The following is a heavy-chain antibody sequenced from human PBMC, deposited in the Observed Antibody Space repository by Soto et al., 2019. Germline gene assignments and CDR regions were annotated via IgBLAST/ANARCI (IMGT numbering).Heavy chain of an antibody. Sequence: RGESLKISCKASGYSFINYWIGWVRQMPGKGLEWMGIVYPRDSDTRYSPSFQGQVTISADKSISTAYLQWSSLKASDTAMYYCPRLYFTSTTSEDNWGQGTLVTVSS. CDR3: PRLYFTSTTSEDN. D-gene: IGHD2-2*01. J-gene: IGHJ4*02. V-gene: IGHV5-51*01. CDR1: GYSFINYW. CDR2: VYPRDSDT.